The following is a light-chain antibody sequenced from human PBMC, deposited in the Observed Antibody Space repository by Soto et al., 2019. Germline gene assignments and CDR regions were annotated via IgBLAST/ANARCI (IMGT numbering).Light chain of an antibody. CDR3: SSYTSISTYV. V-gene: IGLV2-14*01. Sequence: QSVLTQPASVSGSPGQSITISCTGTSSDVGGYNYVSWYQQHPGKAPKLMIYDVSNRPSGVSNRFPGSKSGNTASLTISXLXAXXXAXXXCSSYTSISTYVFGTGTXVT. J-gene: IGLJ1*01. CDR2: DVS. CDR1: SSDVGGYNY.